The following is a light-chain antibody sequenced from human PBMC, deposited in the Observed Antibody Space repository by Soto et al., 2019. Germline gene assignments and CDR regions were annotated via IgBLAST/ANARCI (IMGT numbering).Light chain of an antibody. CDR1: QSLVFPDGNTY. J-gene: IGKJ2*01. Sequence: DVVMTQSPPSLPVTLGQSASISCRSSQSLVFPDGNTYLSWFQQRPGQSPRRLIYKVSNRDSGVPDRFSGSGSDTDFTLKISRVEAEDVGVYYCLQGKQYPYTFGQGTKLEIK. CDR2: KVS. V-gene: IGKV2-30*01. CDR3: LQGKQYPYT.